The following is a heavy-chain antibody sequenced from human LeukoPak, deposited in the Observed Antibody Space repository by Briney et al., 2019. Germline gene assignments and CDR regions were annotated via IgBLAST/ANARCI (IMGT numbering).Heavy chain of an antibody. CDR3: ASGGYCGTTDCYPNWFDP. J-gene: IGHJ5*02. Sequence: SETLSLTCTVSGGSISSYHWSWIRQPPGKGLEWIGYMSYSGSTNYNPSLKSRVTISIDTSKNQFSLKLSSVTTADTAVYYCASGGYCGTTDCYPNWFDPWGQGTLVTVSS. CDR2: MSYSGST. D-gene: IGHD2-2*01. V-gene: IGHV4-59*01. CDR1: GGSISSYH.